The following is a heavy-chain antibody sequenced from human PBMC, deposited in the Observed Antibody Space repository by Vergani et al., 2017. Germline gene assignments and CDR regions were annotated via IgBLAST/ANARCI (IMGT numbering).Heavy chain of an antibody. CDR1: GGSISSYY. V-gene: IGHV4-59*01. CDR3: ARVPDYGDYDWFDP. J-gene: IGHJ5*02. Sequence: QVQLQESGPGLEKPSETLSLTCTVSGGSISSYYWSWIRQPPGEGLEWIGYIYYSGSTNYNPSLKSRVTISVDTSKNQFSLKLSSVTAADTAVYYCARVPDYGDYDWFDPWGQGTLVTVSS. CDR2: IYYSGST. D-gene: IGHD4-17*01.